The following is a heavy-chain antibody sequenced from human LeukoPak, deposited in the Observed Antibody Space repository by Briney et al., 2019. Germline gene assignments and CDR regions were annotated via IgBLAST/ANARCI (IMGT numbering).Heavy chain of an antibody. V-gene: IGHV3-48*03. J-gene: IGHJ4*02. CDR2: ISNSGSTK. CDR1: WFTFSSYE. CDR3: AAVIDY. Sequence: GGSLRLSCAASWFTFSSYEMNWIRQAPGKGLEWISYISNSGSTKYYADSVKGRFTISRDNAKNSLYLQMNSLRAEDTAVYYCAAVIDYWGQGTLVTVSS.